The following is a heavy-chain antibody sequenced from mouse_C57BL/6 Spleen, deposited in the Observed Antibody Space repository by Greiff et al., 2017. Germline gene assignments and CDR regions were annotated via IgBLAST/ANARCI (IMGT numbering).Heavy chain of an antibody. J-gene: IGHJ2*01. V-gene: IGHV7-3*01. Sequence: DVHLVESGGGLVQPGGSLSLSCAASGFTFTDYYMSWVRQPPGKALEWLGFIRNKANGYTTEYSASVKGRFTISRDNSQSILYLQMNALRAEDSATYYCARYYDYDVGYFDYWGQGTTLTVSS. CDR1: GFTFTDYY. D-gene: IGHD2-4*01. CDR3: ARYYDYDVGYFDY. CDR2: IRNKANGYTT.